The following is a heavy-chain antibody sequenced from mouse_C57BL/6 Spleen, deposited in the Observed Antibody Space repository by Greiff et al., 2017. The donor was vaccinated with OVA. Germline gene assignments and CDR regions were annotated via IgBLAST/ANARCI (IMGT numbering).Heavy chain of an antibody. J-gene: IGHJ1*03. CDR2: INPSSGYT. CDR3: ARDYGGVGWYFDV. CDR1: GYTFTSYW. V-gene: IGHV1-7*01. D-gene: IGHD1-1*01. Sequence: VQLVESGAELAKPGASVKLSCKASGYTFTSYWMHWVKQRPGQGLEWIGYINPSSGYTKYNQKFKDKATLTADKSSSTAYMQLSSLTYEDSAVYYCARDYGGVGWYFDVWGTGTTVTVSS.